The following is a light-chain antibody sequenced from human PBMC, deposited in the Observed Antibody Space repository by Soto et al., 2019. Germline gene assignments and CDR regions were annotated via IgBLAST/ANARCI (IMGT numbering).Light chain of an antibody. CDR2: GAS. CDR3: QQYNNWPF. Sequence: EIVMTQSPATLSVSPGERATLSCRASQSVGSDLAWYQQKPGQAPRLLIYGASTRATGIPARFSGSGSGTEFTLTISSLQSEDFAVYYCQQYNNWPFFGPGTKVDIK. V-gene: IGKV3-15*01. CDR1: QSVGSD. J-gene: IGKJ3*01.